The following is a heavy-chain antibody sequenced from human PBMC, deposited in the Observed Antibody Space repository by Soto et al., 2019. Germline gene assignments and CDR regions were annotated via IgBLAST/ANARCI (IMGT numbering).Heavy chain of an antibody. CDR3: ASEGVRGMDV. J-gene: IGHJ6*02. Sequence: QVQLVQSGAEVKKPGASVKVSCKASGYTFTSYDINWVRQATGQGLEWMGWMNPNSANTGYAQKFQGRVTMTRNTSISTAYVGLRSLRSEDTAGYYCASEGVRGMDVWGQGTTVTVSS. D-gene: IGHD3-16*01. CDR1: GYTFTSYD. V-gene: IGHV1-8*01. CDR2: MNPNSANT.